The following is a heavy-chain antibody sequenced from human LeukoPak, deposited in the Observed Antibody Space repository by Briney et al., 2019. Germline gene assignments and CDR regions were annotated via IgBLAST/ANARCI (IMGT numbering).Heavy chain of an antibody. CDR3: ARWLRVIPPGYYYDSSGQMGDVFDI. CDR2: IYYSGST. CDR1: GDSLSSYY. V-gene: IGHV4-59*01. Sequence: SETLSLPCSVSGDSLSSYYWSWIRQPPGKGLEWIGDIYYSGSTNFNPSLQSRVTISVDTSKNQFSLKLSSVTAADTAVYYCARWLRVIPPGYYYDSSGQMGDVFDIWGQETMVTVSS. D-gene: IGHD3-22*01. J-gene: IGHJ3*02.